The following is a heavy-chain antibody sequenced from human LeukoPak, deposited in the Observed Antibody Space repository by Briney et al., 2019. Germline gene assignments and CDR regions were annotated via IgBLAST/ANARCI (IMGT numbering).Heavy chain of an antibody. V-gene: IGHV3-30*18. CDR1: GFTFSSYG. Sequence: GRSLRLSCAASGFTFSSYGMHWVRQAPGKGLEWVAVISYDGSNKYYADSVKGRFTISRDNSKNTLYLQMNSLGAEDTAVYYCAKARLRLGELSSGFDYWGQGTLVTVSS. CDR2: ISYDGSNK. D-gene: IGHD3-16*02. J-gene: IGHJ4*02. CDR3: AKARLRLGELSSGFDY.